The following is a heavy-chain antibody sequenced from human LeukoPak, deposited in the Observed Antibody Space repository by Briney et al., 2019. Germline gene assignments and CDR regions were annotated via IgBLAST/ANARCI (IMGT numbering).Heavy chain of an antibody. D-gene: IGHD2-21*01. CDR3: VRDDCGDTCYPGGY. Sequence: ASVKVSCKASGYTFSRYVVHWVRQAPGRRPEWMGWINAGNGGTKYSQNFQGRVTITWDRSANTAYMELSSLTSEDTALCYCVRDDCGDTCYPGGYWGQGTLVAVSS. CDR1: GYTFSRYV. V-gene: IGHV1-3*01. CDR2: INAGNGGT. J-gene: IGHJ4*02.